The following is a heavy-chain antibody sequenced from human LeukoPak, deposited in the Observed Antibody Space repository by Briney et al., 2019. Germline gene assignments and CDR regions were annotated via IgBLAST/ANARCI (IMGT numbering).Heavy chain of an antibody. J-gene: IGHJ4*02. CDR1: GFTFSSYS. CDR3: TTDTNDYGDSYFDY. D-gene: IGHD4-17*01. Sequence: SGGSLRLSCAASGFTFSSYSMNWVRQAPGKRLEWVGRIKSKTDGGTTDYAAPVKGRFTISRDDSKNTLYLQMNSLKTEDTAVYYCTTDTNDYGDSYFDYWGQGTLVTVSS. CDR2: IKSKTDGGTT. V-gene: IGHV3-15*01.